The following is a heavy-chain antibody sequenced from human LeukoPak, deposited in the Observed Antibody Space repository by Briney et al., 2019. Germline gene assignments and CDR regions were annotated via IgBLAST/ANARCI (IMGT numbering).Heavy chain of an antibody. V-gene: IGHV3-23*01. Sequence: PGGSLRLSCAASGFTFSAYWMHWVRQAPGKGLEWVSAISGSGGSTYYADSVKGRFTISRDNSKNTLYLQMNSLRAEDTAVYYCAKALRFLDYFDYWGQGTLVTVSS. CDR2: ISGSGGST. J-gene: IGHJ4*02. D-gene: IGHD3-3*01. CDR1: GFTFSAYW. CDR3: AKALRFLDYFDY.